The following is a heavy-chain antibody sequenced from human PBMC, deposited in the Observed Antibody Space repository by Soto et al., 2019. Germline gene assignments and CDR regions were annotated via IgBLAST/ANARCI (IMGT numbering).Heavy chain of an antibody. CDR1: GYNFAIYW. D-gene: IGHD4-17*01. V-gene: IGHV5-51*01. J-gene: IGHJ4*02. CDR2: IYPGDSDT. Sequence: GESLKISCEGSGYNFAIYWIAWVRQMPGKGLEWMGVIYPGDSDTRYSPSFQGQVTLSVDKSTSTAYLQWGSLKASDTAIYYCARQDGDGLYYFDYWGQGTLVTVSS. CDR3: ARQDGDGLYYFDY.